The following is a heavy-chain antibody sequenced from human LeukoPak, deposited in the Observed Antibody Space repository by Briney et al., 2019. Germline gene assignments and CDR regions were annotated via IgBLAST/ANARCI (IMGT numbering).Heavy chain of an antibody. Sequence: GGSLRLSCADSEFNFSSCAMSWVRQAPGEGLAWVSVISGSSYSTYYADSVKGRMTISRDKSKKTMYLQMNRLRAEDTAVYYCAKARGRDGYKDELDYWGQGTLVTVSS. V-gene: IGHV3-23*01. J-gene: IGHJ4*02. CDR3: AKARGRDGYKDELDY. D-gene: IGHD5-24*01. CDR1: EFNFSSCA. CDR2: ISGSSYST.